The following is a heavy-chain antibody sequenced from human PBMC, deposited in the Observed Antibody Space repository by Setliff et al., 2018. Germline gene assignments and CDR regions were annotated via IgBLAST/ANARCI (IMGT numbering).Heavy chain of an antibody. V-gene: IGHV3-7*04. CDR2: IKQDGSEK. J-gene: IGHJ4*02. Sequence: GGSLRLSCAASGFTFSSYWMSWVRQAPGKGLEWVANIKQDGSEKYYVDSVKGRFTISRDNAKNTLYLQMNGLRTEDAAVYYCARAYDFWSGYMGMDSWGQGTLVTVS. CDR1: GFTFSSYW. D-gene: IGHD3-3*01. CDR3: ARAYDFWSGYMGMDS.